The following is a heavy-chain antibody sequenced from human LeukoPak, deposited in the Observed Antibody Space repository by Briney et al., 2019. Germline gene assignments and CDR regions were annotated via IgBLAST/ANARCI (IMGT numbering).Heavy chain of an antibody. CDR2: INPSGGST. V-gene: IGHV1-46*01. Sequence: PGASVKVSCKASGYTFTSYYMHWVRQAPGQGLEWMGIINPSGGSTSYAQKFQGRVTMTRDMSTSTVYMELSSLRSEDTAVYYCARDSSSWYPGYYWGQGTLVTVSS. CDR1: GYTFTSYY. J-gene: IGHJ4*02. CDR3: ARDSSSWYPGYY. D-gene: IGHD6-13*01.